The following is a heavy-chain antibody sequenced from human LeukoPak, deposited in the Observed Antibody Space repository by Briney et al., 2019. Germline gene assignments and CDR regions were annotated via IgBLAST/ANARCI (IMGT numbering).Heavy chain of an antibody. D-gene: IGHD1-26*01. J-gene: IGHJ4*02. CDR3: ASSGSYRFDY. CDR1: GFTFSSYS. CDR2: VTASGTAM. V-gene: IGHV3-48*02. Sequence: SXGSLRLSCAASGFTFSSYSMNWVRQAPGKGLEWVSHVTASGTAMFYADSVKGRFTISRDNAKNSLYLQMNSLRDEDTAVYYCASSGSYRFDYWGQGTLVTVSS.